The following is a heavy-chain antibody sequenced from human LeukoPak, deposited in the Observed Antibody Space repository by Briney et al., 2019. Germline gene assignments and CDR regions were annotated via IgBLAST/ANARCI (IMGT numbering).Heavy chain of an antibody. CDR3: ARTSRHFYGSGTYLPPWPAGMDV. J-gene: IGHJ6*02. CDR2: IYYSGSST. Sequence: SETLSLTCTVSGGSMSGFFWTWIRQPPGRELEWIGSIYYSGSSTKYNPSLKSRVTISVDTSKSQFSLTLNSATAADTAVYYCARTSRHFYGSGTYLPPWPAGMDVWRQGTTVTVSS. CDR1: GGSMSGFF. V-gene: IGHV4-59*01. D-gene: IGHD3-10*01.